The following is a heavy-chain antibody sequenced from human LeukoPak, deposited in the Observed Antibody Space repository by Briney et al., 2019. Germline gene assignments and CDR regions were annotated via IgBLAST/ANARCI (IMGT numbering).Heavy chain of an antibody. CDR3: TRSLGYCTGGGCYADY. CDR1: GFTFGSYG. J-gene: IGHJ4*02. D-gene: IGHD2-15*01. CDR2: IRYDGSNK. V-gene: IGHV3-30*02. Sequence: GGSLRLSCAASGFTFGSYGMHWVRHAPGRGLEWVALIRYDGSNKYYADSVKGRFTICRDNSKNTLYLQMNSLRAEDTAVYYCTRSLGYCTGGGCYADYWGQGTLVTVSS.